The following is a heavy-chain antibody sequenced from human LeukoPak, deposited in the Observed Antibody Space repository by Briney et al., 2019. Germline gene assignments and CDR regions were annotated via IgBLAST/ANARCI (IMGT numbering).Heavy chain of an antibody. CDR3: ASIIAAADGY. V-gene: IGHV3-48*03. J-gene: IGHJ4*02. Sequence: PGGSLRLSCAASGFTFSSYEMNWVRQAPGKGLEWVSYISSSGSTIYYADSVKGRFTISRDNAKNSLYLQMNSLRAEDTAVYYCASIIAAADGYWGQGALVTVSS. D-gene: IGHD6-13*01. CDR2: ISSSGSTI. CDR1: GFTFSSYE.